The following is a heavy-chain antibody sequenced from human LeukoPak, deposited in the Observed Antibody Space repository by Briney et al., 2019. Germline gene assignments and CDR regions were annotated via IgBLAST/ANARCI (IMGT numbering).Heavy chain of an antibody. J-gene: IGHJ4*02. V-gene: IGHV4-34*01. CDR3: ARDRYGS. Sequence: SETLSLTCAVYGGSFSDDYWSWIRQPPGKGLEWIGEINPSGGTNYNPSLKSRVTISVDTSKNQFSLKLSSVTAADTAVYYCARDRYGSWGQGTLVTVSS. D-gene: IGHD2-15*01. CDR2: INPSGGT. CDR1: GGSFSDDY.